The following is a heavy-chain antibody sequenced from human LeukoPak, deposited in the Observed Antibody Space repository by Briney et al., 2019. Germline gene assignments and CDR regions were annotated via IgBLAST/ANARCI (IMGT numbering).Heavy chain of an antibody. CDR3: AREVIAAPYYYYMDV. V-gene: IGHV1-2*02. Sequence: ASVKVSCKASGYTFTGYYMHWVRQAPGQGLEWMGWINPNSGGTNYAQKFQGRVTVTRDTSISTAYMELSRLRSDDTAVYYCAREVIAAPYYYYMDVWGKGTTVTVSS. J-gene: IGHJ6*03. D-gene: IGHD6-13*01. CDR1: GYTFTGYY. CDR2: INPNSGGT.